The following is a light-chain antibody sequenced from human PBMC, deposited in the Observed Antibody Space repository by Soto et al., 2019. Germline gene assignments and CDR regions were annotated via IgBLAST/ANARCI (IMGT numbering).Light chain of an antibody. CDR3: QQYGSSPIT. CDR2: GTS. V-gene: IGKV3-20*01. CDR1: QSVSSSY. Sequence: EIVLTQSPGTLSLSPGERATLSCRASQSVSSSYLAWYQQTPGQAPRLLIHGTSSRATGIPDRFSGSGSGTDFTLTISRLEPEDFAVYYCQQYGSSPITFGQGTRLEIK. J-gene: IGKJ5*01.